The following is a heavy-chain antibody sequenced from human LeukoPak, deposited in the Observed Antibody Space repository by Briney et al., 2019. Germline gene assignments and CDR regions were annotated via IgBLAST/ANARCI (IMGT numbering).Heavy chain of an antibody. CDR2: ISGSGGST. CDR3: SGGGWSTDAFDI. V-gene: IGHV3-23*01. J-gene: IGHJ3*02. D-gene: IGHD6-19*01. CDR1: GFTFSNYA. Sequence: PGGSLRLFCAAAGFTFSNYAMSWVRQAPGKGLEWVSLISGSGGSTYYADSAQGRITISRDNSKNTLYLQMNSLRAEDTAVYYCSGGGWSTDAFDIWGQGTMVTVSS.